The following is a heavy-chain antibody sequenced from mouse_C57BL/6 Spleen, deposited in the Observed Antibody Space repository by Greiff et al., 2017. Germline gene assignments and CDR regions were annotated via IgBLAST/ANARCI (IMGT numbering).Heavy chain of an antibody. CDR2: ISSGSSTI. J-gene: IGHJ3*01. V-gene: IGHV5-17*01. D-gene: IGHD3-1*01. Sequence: EVKLMESGGGLVKPGGSLKLSCAASGFTFSDYGMHWVRQAPEKGLEWVAYISSGSSTIYYADTVKGRFTISRDNAKNTLFLQMTSLRSEDTAMYYCARRANQAWFAYWGQGTLVTVSA. CDR1: GFTFSDYG. CDR3: ARRANQAWFAY.